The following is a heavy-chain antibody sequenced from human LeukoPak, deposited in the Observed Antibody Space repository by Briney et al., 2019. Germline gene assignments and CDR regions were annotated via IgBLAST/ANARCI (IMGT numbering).Heavy chain of an antibody. CDR1: GFTFSIYG. J-gene: IGHJ4*02. Sequence: GGSLGLSCAASGFTFSIYGMHWVRQSPGKGLEWVAVIWNDGSNKYYADSVKGRFTISRDNSKNTLFLQMNSLRVEDTAVYYCARASGSYDYWGQGTLVTVSP. CDR2: IWNDGSNK. V-gene: IGHV3-33*01. CDR3: ARASGSYDY. D-gene: IGHD1-26*01.